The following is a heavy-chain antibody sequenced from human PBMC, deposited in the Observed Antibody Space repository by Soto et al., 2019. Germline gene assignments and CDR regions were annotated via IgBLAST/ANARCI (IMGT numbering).Heavy chain of an antibody. Sequence: QVQLQESGPRLLKPSETLSLTCTVSGGSGSGHHWNWLRQPPGKTLEWIGHIYYSGTTNYNPSLKSRITISIDTSKNQFSLKMNSVTAADTAVYYCARGQTNIWYFDHWGQGTLVTVSS. CDR2: IYYSGTT. J-gene: IGHJ4*02. CDR3: ARGQTNIWYFDH. V-gene: IGHV4-59*02. CDR1: GGSGSGHH.